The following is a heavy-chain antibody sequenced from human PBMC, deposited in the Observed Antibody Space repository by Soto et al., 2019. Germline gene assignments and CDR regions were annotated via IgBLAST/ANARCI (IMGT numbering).Heavy chain of an antibody. CDR1: GFTFSDYY. Sequence: EVQLVESGGGLVQPGRSLRLSCAGSGFTFSDYYIDWVRQAPGKGLEWVGRSRDKGNSYSTDYAASVKGRFTVSRDASKNSLYLQMNSLKTEDTALYYCTRSIVGTTSSDYWGQGTLVTVSS. CDR2: SRDKGNSYST. V-gene: IGHV3-72*01. D-gene: IGHD1-26*01. CDR3: TRSIVGTTSSDY. J-gene: IGHJ4*02.